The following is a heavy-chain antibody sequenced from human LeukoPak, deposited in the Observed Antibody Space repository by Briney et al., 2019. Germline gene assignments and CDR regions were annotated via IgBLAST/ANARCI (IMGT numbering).Heavy chain of an antibody. V-gene: IGHV4-59*01. CDR3: ARITYYYDSSGYYFGYYFDY. CDR2: IYYSGST. J-gene: IGHJ4*02. CDR1: IXXXX. D-gene: IGHD3-22*01. Sequence: IXXXXXSXXRXPPGKGLEWIGYIYYSGSTNYNPSLTSGVTISVDTSKNQFSLKLSSVTAADTAVYYCARITYYYDSSGYYFGYYFDYWGQGTLVTVSS.